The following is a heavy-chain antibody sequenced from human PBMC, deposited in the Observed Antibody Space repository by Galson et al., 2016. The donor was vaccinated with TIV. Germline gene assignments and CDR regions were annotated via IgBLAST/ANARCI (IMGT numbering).Heavy chain of an antibody. CDR3: VRERVLWVGDLWATGVDV. CDR1: GYSMTNGFF. V-gene: IGHV4-38-2*02. CDR2: VHHSGTA. D-gene: IGHD3-3*01. J-gene: IGHJ6*02. Sequence: LSLTCAVSGYSMTNGFFWGWIRQPPGEGLEWIGSVHHSGTAYYNPSLESRVTISEDTSKNEIFLNLRSVTAAATAVYYCVRERVLWVGDLWATGVDVWGQGTSVSVSS.